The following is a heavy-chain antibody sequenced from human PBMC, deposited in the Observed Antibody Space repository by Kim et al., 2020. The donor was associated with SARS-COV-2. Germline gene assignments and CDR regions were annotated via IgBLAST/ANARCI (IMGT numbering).Heavy chain of an antibody. CDR2: FDPEDGET. CDR3: ATASPGGYYYDSSGPNPNWFDP. V-gene: IGHV1-24*01. Sequence: ASVKVSCKVSGYTLTELSMHWVRQAPGKGLEWMGGFDPEDGETIYAQKFQGRVTMTKDTSTDTAYMELSSLRTEDTAVYYCATASPGGYYYDSSGPNPNWFDPWGQGTLVTVSS. D-gene: IGHD3-22*01. CDR1: GYTLTELS. J-gene: IGHJ5*02.